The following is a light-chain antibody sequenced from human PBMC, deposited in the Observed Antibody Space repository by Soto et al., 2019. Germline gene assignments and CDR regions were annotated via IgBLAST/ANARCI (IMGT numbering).Light chain of an antibody. CDR1: QSISIY. CDR2: DAS. Sequence: EGVLTQSRATLSLSPGQRSTLACRASQSISIYLAWYQQKHGQAPRLLIYDASSRATGIPVRFSGSGYGTDFNLTISRLEPADFGLYYCQQRLNWPPGFGQGTKVDIK. CDR3: QQRLNWPPG. J-gene: IGKJ1*01. V-gene: IGKV3-11*01.